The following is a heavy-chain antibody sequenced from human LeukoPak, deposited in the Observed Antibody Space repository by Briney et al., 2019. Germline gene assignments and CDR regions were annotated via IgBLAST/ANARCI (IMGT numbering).Heavy chain of an antibody. CDR2: ISSSGSTI. J-gene: IGHJ6*03. CDR1: GFTLSSYE. D-gene: IGHD2-15*01. Sequence: GGSLRLSCAASGFTLSSYEMNWLRQAPGKGLELVSYISSSGSTIYYADSVKGRFTISRDNAKNSLYLQMNSLRAEDTAVYYCARVVWVPVAAYMDVWGKGTTVTVSS. CDR3: ARVVWVPVAAYMDV. V-gene: IGHV3-48*03.